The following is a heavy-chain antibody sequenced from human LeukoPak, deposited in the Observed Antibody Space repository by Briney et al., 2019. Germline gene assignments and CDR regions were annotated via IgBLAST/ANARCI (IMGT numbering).Heavy chain of an antibody. CDR2: INHSGST. CDR1: GGSFSGYY. D-gene: IGHD5-24*01. J-gene: IGHJ4*02. CDR3: ARGRSMARPGGN. V-gene: IGHV4-34*01. Sequence: PSETLSLTCAVYGGSFSGYYWSWIRQPPGKGLEWIGEINHSGSTNYNPSLKSRVTISVDTSKNQFSLKLSSVTAADTAVYYCARGRSMARPGGNWGQGTLVTVSS.